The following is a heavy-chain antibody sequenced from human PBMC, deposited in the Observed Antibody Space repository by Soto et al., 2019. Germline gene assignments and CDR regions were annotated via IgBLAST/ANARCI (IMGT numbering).Heavy chain of an antibody. CDR3: ARDYSGSYYRLDY. CDR1: GGTFSSYA. CDR2: IIPIFGTA. J-gene: IGHJ4*02. V-gene: IGHV1-69*13. Sequence: AASVKVSCKASGGTFSSYAISWVRQAPGQGLEWMGGIIPIFGTANYAQKFQGRVTITADESTSTAYMELSSLRSEDTAVYYCARDYSGSYYRLDYWGQGTLVTVSS. D-gene: IGHD1-26*01.